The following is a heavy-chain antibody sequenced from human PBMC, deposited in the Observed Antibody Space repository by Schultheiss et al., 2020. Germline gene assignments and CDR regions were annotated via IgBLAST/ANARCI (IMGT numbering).Heavy chain of an antibody. V-gene: IGHV3-53*01. CDR3: ASTVEMATSLCV. CDR1: GFTVSNNY. CDR2: IYSGGST. J-gene: IGHJ4*02. Sequence: GGSLRLSCAVSGFTVSNNYMSWVRQAPGKGLEWVSVIYSGGSTYYADSVKGRFTISRDNSKNTLYLQMNSLRAEDTAVYYCASTVEMATSLCVWGQGTLVTVSS. D-gene: IGHD5-24*01.